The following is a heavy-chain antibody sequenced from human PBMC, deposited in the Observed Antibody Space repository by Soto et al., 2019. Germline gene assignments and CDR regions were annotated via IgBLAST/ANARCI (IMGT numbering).Heavy chain of an antibody. J-gene: IGHJ5*02. CDR2: ISNSGHYT. CDR1: GFPFDNYA. D-gene: IGHD3-16*01. CDR3: ARDPERVPVVGNWFDP. Sequence: EEQLLESGGGLVQPGGSLRLSCAGSGFPFDNYAMNWVRQAPGKGLEWVSVISNSGHYTHYADSVKGRFTISRDNSKNTLYLQMNSLRVEDTAVYYCARDPERVPVVGNWFDPWGQGTLVTVSS. V-gene: IGHV3-23*01.